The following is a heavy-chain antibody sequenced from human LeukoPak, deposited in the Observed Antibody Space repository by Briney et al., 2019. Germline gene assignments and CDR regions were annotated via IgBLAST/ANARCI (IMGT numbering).Heavy chain of an antibody. CDR1: GFTFSSYA. CDR2: ISSNGGST. CDR3: VKGQRYYDSSGYYSIEYFQH. D-gene: IGHD3-22*01. V-gene: IGHV3-64D*09. Sequence: GGSLRLSCSASGFTFSSYAMHWVRHAPGKGREYVSPISSNGGSTYYADSVKGRFTISRDNSKNTLYLQMSSLRAEDTAVYYCVKGQRYYDSSGYYSIEYFQHWGQGTLVTVSS. J-gene: IGHJ1*01.